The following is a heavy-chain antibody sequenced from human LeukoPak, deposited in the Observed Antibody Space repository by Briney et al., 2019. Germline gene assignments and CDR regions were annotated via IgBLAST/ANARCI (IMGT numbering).Heavy chain of an antibody. CDR2: IYTSGNT. D-gene: IGHD3-16*02. CDR1: GGSISSYY. V-gene: IGHV4-4*07. J-gene: IGHJ5*02. CDR3: ARGAVWGSYRPENWFDP. Sequence: SETLSLTCTVFGGSISSYYWSWIRQPAGKGLEWIGRIYTSGNTNYNPSLTSRVTMSVDTSRNQFSLKLTSVTAADTAVYYCARGAVWGSYRPENWFDPWGQGTLVTVSS.